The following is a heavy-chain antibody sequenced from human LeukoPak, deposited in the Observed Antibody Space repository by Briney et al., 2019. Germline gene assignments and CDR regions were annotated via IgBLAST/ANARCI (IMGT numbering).Heavy chain of an antibody. CDR2: ISGSGGTT. CDR1: GFTFSSLA. D-gene: IGHD3-22*01. Sequence: PGGSLRLSCAASGFTFSSLAMHWVRQAPGKGLEWVSVISGSGGTTYYADSVKGRFTTSRDNSKNTLYLQMNSLRAEDTAVYYCIRSVYDGSGYYRVLEYWGQGTLVTVSS. CDR3: IRSVYDGSGYYRVLEY. J-gene: IGHJ4*02. V-gene: IGHV3-23*01.